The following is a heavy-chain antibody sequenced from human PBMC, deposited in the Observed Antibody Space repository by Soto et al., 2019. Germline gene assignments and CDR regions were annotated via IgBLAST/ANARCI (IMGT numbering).Heavy chain of an antibody. CDR2: LSYDGSNK. CDR3: AKDAAAGIWYGMDV. CDR1: GFTFSSYG. V-gene: IGHV3-30*18. J-gene: IGHJ6*02. Sequence: QVQLVESGGGVVQPGRSRRLSCAASGFTFSSYGMHWVPRAPGTGLEGVAVLSYDGSNKYYANSVKGRFTISRDNSKNTLYLQMTSLRAEDTAVYYCAKDAAAGIWYGMDVWGQGTMVTVSS. D-gene: IGHD6-13*01.